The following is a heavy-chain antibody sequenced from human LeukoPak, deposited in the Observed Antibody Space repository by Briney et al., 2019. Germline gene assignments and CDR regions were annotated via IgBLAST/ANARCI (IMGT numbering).Heavy chain of an antibody. CDR3: ARRLAAAGLDY. J-gene: IGHJ4*02. V-gene: IGHV3-74*01. CDR2: INSDGSST. Sequence: GGSLRLSCAASGFTFSSYWMHWVRQAPGKGLMWVSRINSDGSSTSYADSVKGRFTISRDNAKNTLYLQMNSLRAEDTAVYYCARRLAAAGLDYWGQGTLVTVSS. D-gene: IGHD6-13*01. CDR1: GFTFSSYW.